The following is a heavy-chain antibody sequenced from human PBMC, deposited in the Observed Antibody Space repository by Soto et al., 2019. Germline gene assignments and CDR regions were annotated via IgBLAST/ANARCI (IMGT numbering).Heavy chain of an antibody. CDR2: ISNDGKNQ. V-gene: IGHV3-30*04. Sequence: PGGSLRHTCADSEFTFSSSAIHWIRQGPGKGLEWVAVISNDGKNQYYADSVKGRFTISRDNSKNMLYLQMNSLKTEDTAVYYCSRDDSDWFFNWGRGTLVTVSS. D-gene: IGHD3-9*01. CDR1: EFTFSSSA. CDR3: SRDDSDWFFN. J-gene: IGHJ4*01.